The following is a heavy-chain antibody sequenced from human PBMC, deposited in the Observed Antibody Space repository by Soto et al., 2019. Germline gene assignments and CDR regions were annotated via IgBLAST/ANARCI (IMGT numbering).Heavy chain of an antibody. D-gene: IGHD3-22*01. CDR1: GYTFTSYY. V-gene: IGHV1-46*01. CDR3: ARSYYYDSSGYREPYYYYGMDV. Sequence: GASVKVSCKASGYTFTSYYMHWVRQAPGQGLEWMGIINPSGGSTSYAQKFQGRVTMTRDTSTSTVYMELSSLRSEDTAVYYCARSYYYDSSGYREPYYYYGMDVWGQGTTVTVS. J-gene: IGHJ6*02. CDR2: INPSGGST.